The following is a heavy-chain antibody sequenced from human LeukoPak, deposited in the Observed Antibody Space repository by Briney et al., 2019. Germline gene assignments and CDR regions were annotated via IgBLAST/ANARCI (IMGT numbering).Heavy chain of an antibody. CDR3: ARDYYGSGSYYSAPYNWFDP. CDR2: IYYSGST. J-gene: IGHJ5*02. V-gene: IGHV4-59*01. CDR1: GGSISSYY. Sequence: PSETLSLTCTVSGGSISSYYWGWIRQPPGKGLEWIGYIYYSGSTNYNPSLKSRVTISVDTSKNQFSLKLSSVTAADTAVYYCARDYYGSGSYYSAPYNWFDPWGQGTLVTVSS. D-gene: IGHD3-10*01.